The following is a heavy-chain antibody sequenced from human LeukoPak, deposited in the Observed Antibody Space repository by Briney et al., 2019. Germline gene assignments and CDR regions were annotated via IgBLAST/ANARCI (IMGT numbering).Heavy chain of an antibody. CDR2: IYSTGST. J-gene: IGHJ3*02. Sequence: SETLSLTCTVSGGSISSGGHYWSWIRQPAGKGLEYLGRIYSTGSTNYNPSLKSRVTISVDTSKNQFSLKLSSVTAADTAVYYCAWGIAVAGTYAFDIWGQGTMVTVSS. CDR3: AWGIAVAGTYAFDI. D-gene: IGHD6-19*01. CDR1: GGSISSGGHY. V-gene: IGHV4-61*02.